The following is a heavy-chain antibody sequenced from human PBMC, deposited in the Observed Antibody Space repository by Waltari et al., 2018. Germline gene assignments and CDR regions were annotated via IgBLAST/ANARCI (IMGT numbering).Heavy chain of an antibody. V-gene: IGHV3-9*01. CDR2: ISWNSGRI. D-gene: IGHD3-3*01. CDR1: GFTFDDYA. J-gene: IGHJ4*02. Sequence: EIQLVQSGGGSVQPGKSLTLSCAASGFTFDDYAMQWVRQVPGGGMGWVSCISWNSGRIKYADSVKGRFTISRDNAKTSVYMQMNSLKIEDTAVYYCAKELRSLERGFDLWGQGTPVIVS. CDR3: AKELRSLERGFDL.